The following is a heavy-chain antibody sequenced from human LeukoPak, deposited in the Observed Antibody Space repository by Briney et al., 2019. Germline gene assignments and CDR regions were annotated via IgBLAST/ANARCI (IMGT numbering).Heavy chain of an antibody. J-gene: IGHJ5*02. CDR2: IYHSGST. CDR1: GYSISSGYY. D-gene: IGHD3-16*01. CDR3: ARDWRRAFGGVSAGPFDP. V-gene: IGHV4-38-2*02. Sequence: PSETLSLTCTVSGYSISSGYYWGWIRPPPGKGLEWIGSIYHSGSTYYNPSLKSRVTISVDTSKNQFSLKLSSVTAADTAVYYCARDWRRAFGGVSAGPFDPWGQGTLVTVSS.